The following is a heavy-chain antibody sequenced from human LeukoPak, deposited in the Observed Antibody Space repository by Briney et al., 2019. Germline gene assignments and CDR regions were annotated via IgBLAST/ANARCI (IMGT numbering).Heavy chain of an antibody. J-gene: IGHJ5*02. V-gene: IGHV3-23*01. CDR1: GFTFSSYA. CDR2: ISGSGGST. D-gene: IGHD6-13*01. Sequence: GGSLRLSCAASGFTFSSYAMSWVRQAPGKGLEWVSCISGSGGSTYYADSVKGRFTISRDNSKKTLFPQMNSLRGEDTAVYYCAKVRGSSWDPFDPWGQGTLVTVSS. CDR3: AKVRGSSWDPFDP.